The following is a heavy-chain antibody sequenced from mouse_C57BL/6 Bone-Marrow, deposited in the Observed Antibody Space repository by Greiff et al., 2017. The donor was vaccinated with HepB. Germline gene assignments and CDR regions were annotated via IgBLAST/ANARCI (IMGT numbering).Heavy chain of an antibody. V-gene: IGHV1-59*01. CDR3: ARWGTGY. CDR1: GYTFTSYW. CDR2: IDPSDSYT. Sequence: QVQLQQPGAELVRPGTSVKLSCKASGYTFTSYWMHWVKQRPGQGLEWIGVIDPSDSYTNYNQKFKGKATLTVDTSSSTAYMQLSSLTSEDSAVYYCARWGTGYWGQGTTLTVSS. D-gene: IGHD3-3*01. J-gene: IGHJ2*01.